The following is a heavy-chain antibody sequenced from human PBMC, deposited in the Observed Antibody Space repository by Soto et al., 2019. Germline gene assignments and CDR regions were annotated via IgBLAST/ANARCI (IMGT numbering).Heavy chain of an antibody. J-gene: IGHJ6*02. Sequence: ASVKVSCKASGYTFTSYGISWVRQAPGQGLEWMGWISAYNGNTNYAQKLQGRVTMTTDSSTSTAYMELRSLRSDDTAVYYCARGDYGSGSYLGPYYYYYGMDVWGQGTTVTVSS. V-gene: IGHV1-18*01. CDR2: ISAYNGNT. CDR3: ARGDYGSGSYLGPYYYYYGMDV. D-gene: IGHD3-10*01. CDR1: GYTFTSYG.